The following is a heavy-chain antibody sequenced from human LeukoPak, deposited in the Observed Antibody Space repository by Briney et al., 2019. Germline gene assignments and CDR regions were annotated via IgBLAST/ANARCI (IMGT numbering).Heavy chain of an antibody. CDR1: GYTFTNYW. J-gene: IGHJ1*01. CDR3: ARVQVSHYGSGSLAEYFQN. V-gene: IGHV5-51*01. D-gene: IGHD3-10*01. Sequence: GESLKISCKASGYTFTNYWTGWVRQMPGKGLEWMGIINAGDSATRYSPSFQGQVIISADKSINTAYLQWSSLKASDTAMYYCARVQVSHYGSGSLAEYFQNWGQGTLVTVSS. CDR2: INAGDSAT.